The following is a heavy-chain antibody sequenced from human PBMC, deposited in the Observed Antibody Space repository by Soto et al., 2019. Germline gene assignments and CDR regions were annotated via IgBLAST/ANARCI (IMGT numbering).Heavy chain of an antibody. D-gene: IGHD3-22*01. V-gene: IGHV3-33*01. CDR3: ARDLGYYDSSGRRSAFDI. J-gene: IGHJ3*02. CDR1: GFTFSSYG. CDR2: IWYDGSNK. Sequence: PGGSLRLSCAASGFTFSSYGMHWVRQAPGKGLEWVAVIWYDGSNKYYADSVKGRFTISRDNSKNTLYLQMNSLRAEDTAVYYCARDLGYYDSSGRRSAFDIWGQGTMVTVSS.